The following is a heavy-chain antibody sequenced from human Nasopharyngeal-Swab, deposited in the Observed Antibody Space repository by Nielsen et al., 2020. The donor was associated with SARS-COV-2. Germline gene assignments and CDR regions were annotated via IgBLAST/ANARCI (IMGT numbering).Heavy chain of an antibody. CDR3: ARFMPTAMATYWDY. V-gene: IGHV4-34*01. J-gene: IGHJ4*02. D-gene: IGHD5-18*01. CDR2: INHSGST. Sequence: SDTLSLTFDVYGGSFSGYYWSWIRQPPEKGLEWIGEINHSGSTNYNPSLKSRVTISVDTSKNQFSLKLSAVTAADTAVYYCARFMPTAMATYWDYWGQGTLVTVSS. CDR1: GGSFSGYY.